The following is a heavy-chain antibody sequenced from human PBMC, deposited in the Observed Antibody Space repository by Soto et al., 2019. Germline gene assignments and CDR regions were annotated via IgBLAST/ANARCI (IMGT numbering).Heavy chain of an antibody. CDR2: ISAYNGNT. J-gene: IGHJ6*02. D-gene: IGHD3-3*01. CDR3: ARDLDGLRFLEWMSYGMDV. CDR1: GYTFTSYG. Sequence: ASVKVSCKASGYTFTSYGISWVRQAPGQGLEWMGWISAYNGNTNYAQKLQGRVTMTTDTSTSTAYMELRSLRSDDTAVYYCARDLDGLRFLEWMSYGMDVWGQGTTGTVSS. V-gene: IGHV1-18*01.